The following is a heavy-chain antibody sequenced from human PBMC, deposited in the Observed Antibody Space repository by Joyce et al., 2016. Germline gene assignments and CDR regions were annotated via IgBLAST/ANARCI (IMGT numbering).Heavy chain of an antibody. CDR1: GFSLTDYG. CDR2: LWYGGSNK. V-gene: IGHV3-33*01. D-gene: IGHD1-7*01. CDR3: TRSMNWNYPFDY. J-gene: IGHJ4*02. Sequence: QVQLGESGGGVVQPGRSLRLSCATSGFSLTDYGVHWVRRAPGKGLVWVAVLWYGGSNKYYGDSVQGRFAVSRDNSRNTVYLQMNSLRVEDTAVYYCTRSMNWNYPFDYWGQGARVTVSS.